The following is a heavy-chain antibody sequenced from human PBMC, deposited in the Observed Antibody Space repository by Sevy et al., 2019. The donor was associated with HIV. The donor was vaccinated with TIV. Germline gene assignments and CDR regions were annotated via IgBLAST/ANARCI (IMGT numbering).Heavy chain of an antibody. CDR2: IYYNVRI. V-gene: IGHV4-61*01. Sequence: SETLSLTCTVSDGSVSSDTYYWTWIRQPPGKGLEFIGYIYYNVRINYNPSLKSRVTISVDTSKNQFSLKVTSVTAADTAVYYCTRVGGLTDYGMDVWGQGTTVTVSS. CDR1: DGSVSSDTYY. D-gene: IGHD1-26*01. CDR3: TRVGGLTDYGMDV. J-gene: IGHJ6*02.